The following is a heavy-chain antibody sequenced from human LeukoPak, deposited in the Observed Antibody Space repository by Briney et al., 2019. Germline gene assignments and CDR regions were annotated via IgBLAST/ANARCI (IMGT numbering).Heavy chain of an antibody. Sequence: GGSLRLSCAASGFTFSSYSMNWVRQAPGKGLEWVSSISRSTSNDIYYADSVKGRFTISRDNTKESLYLQMNSLRADDMAAYYCGRGLGSYAYSDAFDIWGQGTMVTVSS. D-gene: IGHD5-18*01. J-gene: IGHJ3*02. V-gene: IGHV3-21*01. CDR3: GRGLGSYAYSDAFDI. CDR1: GFTFSSYS. CDR2: ISRSTSNDI.